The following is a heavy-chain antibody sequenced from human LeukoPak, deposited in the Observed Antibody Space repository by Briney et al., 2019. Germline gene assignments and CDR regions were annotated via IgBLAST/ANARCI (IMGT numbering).Heavy chain of an antibody. J-gene: IGHJ4*02. V-gene: IGHV4-39*07. Sequence: SETLSLTCTVSGGSISTTNYYWGWIRQPPGKGLEWIGNIYYSGSTYYNPSLKSRVTISVDTSKNQFSLKLSSVTAADTAVYYCARDSSVVSSLYDYWGQGTLVTVSS. CDR1: GGSISTTNYY. CDR2: IYYSGST. CDR3: ARDSSVVSSLYDY. D-gene: IGHD3-22*01.